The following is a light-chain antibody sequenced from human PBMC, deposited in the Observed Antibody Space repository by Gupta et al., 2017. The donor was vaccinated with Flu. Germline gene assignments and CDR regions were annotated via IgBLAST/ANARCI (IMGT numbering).Light chain of an antibody. CDR1: QDIKDS. CDR3: QQHQDLFPVS. J-gene: IGKJ1*01. CDR2: DAD. Sequence: SLCASVGNRCTITAQASQDIKDSLHWCQHKPTEAPKLLIFDADIPETGGPPRISGSGCGTEVTFTITSRQQEDVAAYYYQQHQDLFPVSFGRGTPVEIK. V-gene: IGKV1-33*01.